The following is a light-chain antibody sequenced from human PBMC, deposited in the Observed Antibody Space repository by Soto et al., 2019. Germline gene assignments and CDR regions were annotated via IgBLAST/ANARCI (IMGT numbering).Light chain of an antibody. J-gene: IGKJ1*01. CDR3: QHYNDYSRV. CDR2: KAS. Sequence: DIQMTQSPSTLSASIGDRVTITCRASQSVDSWLAWYQQQPGKAPKLLVYKASSLQTGVPSRFSGSGSGKEFTLTISSLQPDDSATYYCQHYNDYSRVFGQGTKVEIK. CDR1: QSVDSW. V-gene: IGKV1-5*03.